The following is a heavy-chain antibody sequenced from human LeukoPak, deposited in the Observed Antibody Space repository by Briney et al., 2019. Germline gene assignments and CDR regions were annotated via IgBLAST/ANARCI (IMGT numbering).Heavy chain of an antibody. J-gene: IGHJ4*02. D-gene: IGHD3-9*01. CDR2: IIPIFGTA. V-gene: IGHV1-69*13. CDR1: GYTFTSYA. Sequence: GASVKVSCKASGYTFTSYAISWVRQAPGQGLEWMGGIIPIFGTANYAQKFQGRVTITADESMSTAYMELSSLRSEDTAVYYCASTARAYYDILTGYSLFDYWGQGTLVTVSS. CDR3: ASTARAYYDILTGYSLFDY.